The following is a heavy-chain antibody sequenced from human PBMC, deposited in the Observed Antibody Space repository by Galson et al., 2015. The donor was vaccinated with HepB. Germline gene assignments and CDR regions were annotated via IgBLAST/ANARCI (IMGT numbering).Heavy chain of an antibody. J-gene: IGHJ4*02. Sequence: SVKVSCKASGGTFSSYAISWVRQAPGQGLEWMGRIIPILGIANYAQKFQGRVTITADKSTSTAYMELSSLRSEDTAVYYCARPALVGATNRFDYWGQGTLVTVSS. V-gene: IGHV1-69*04. CDR2: IIPILGIA. CDR1: GGTFSSYA. D-gene: IGHD1-26*01. CDR3: ARPALVGATNRFDY.